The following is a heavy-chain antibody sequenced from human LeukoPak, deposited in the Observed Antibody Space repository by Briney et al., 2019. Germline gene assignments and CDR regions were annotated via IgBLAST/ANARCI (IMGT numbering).Heavy chain of an antibody. D-gene: IGHD3-10*01. CDR1: GGTFSSYA. CDR3: ARDVGRHYYGSGSPLDY. Sequence: ASVKVSCKASGGTFSSYAISWVRQAPGQRLEWMGWINAGNGNTKYSQKFQGRVTITRDTSASTAYMELSSLRSEDTAVYYCARDVGRHYYGSGSPLDYWGQGTLVTVSS. V-gene: IGHV1-3*01. CDR2: INAGNGNT. J-gene: IGHJ4*02.